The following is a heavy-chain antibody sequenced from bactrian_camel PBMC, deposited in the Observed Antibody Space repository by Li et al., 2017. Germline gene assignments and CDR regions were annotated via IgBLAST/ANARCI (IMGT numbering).Heavy chain of an antibody. CDR2: IYTRAGFT. Sequence: HVQLVESGGGSVQAGGSMTLACSTSEYTYKSNCLAWFRQAPGKEREGVAAIYTRAGFTQYADSVKGRFTISRDNAKDTLYLQMNSLKIEDTAVYYCALGSSRQATMTARGKGTQVTVS. D-gene: IGHD3*01. J-gene: IGHJ4*01. CDR1: EYTYKSNC. V-gene: IGHV3S1*01.